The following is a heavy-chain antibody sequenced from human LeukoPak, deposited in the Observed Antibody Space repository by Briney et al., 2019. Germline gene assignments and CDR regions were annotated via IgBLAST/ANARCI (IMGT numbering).Heavy chain of an antibody. CDR3: ARDGPHCTSTNCYFDY. CDR2: ISGSGGST. CDR1: GFTFSSYA. V-gene: IGHV3-23*01. Sequence: TGGSLRLSCTASGFTFSSYAMNWVRQAPGKGLEWVSAISGSGGSTYYADSVKGRFTISRDNAKNSLFLQMNSLRAEDTAVYYCARDGPHCTSTNCYFDYWGQGTLVTVSS. J-gene: IGHJ4*02. D-gene: IGHD2-2*01.